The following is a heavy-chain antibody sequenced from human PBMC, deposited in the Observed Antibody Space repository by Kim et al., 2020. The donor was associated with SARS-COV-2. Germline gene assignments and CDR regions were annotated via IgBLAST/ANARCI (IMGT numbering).Heavy chain of an antibody. D-gene: IGHD5-18*01. CDR3: ARTRGRKPLGYSYRWFDP. V-gene: IGHV4-34*01. J-gene: IGHJ5*02. CDR2: INHSGST. Sequence: SETLSLTCAVYGGSFSGYYWSWIRQPPGKGLEWIGEINHSGSTNYNPSLKSRVTISVDTSKNQFSLKLSSVTAADTAVYYCARTRGRKPLGYSYRWFDP. CDR1: GGSFSGYY.